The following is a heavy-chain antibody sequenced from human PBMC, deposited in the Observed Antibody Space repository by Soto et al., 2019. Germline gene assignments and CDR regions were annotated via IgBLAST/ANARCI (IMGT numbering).Heavy chain of an antibody. CDR1: GDSISSGIHY. CDR3: ARASWSFYYFDN. Sequence: SETLSLTCTVSGDSISSGIHYWSWIRQHPGKGLEWMAYIFYSGGTYYNPSLKSRVTISVDTSKNQFSLNLSSVTAADTAVYYCARASWSFYYFDNWGQGTLVTVSS. CDR2: IFYSGGT. J-gene: IGHJ4*02. D-gene: IGHD3-10*01. V-gene: IGHV4-31*03.